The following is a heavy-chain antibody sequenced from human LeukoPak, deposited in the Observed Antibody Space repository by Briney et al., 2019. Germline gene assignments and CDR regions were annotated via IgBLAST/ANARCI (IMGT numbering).Heavy chain of an antibody. Sequence: PSETLSLTCAVYGGSFSGYYWSWIRQPPGKGLEWIGEINHSGSTNYNPSLKSRVTISVDTSKNQFSLKLSSVTAADTVVYYCARGRAPTRTYGDYRYWGQGTLVTVSS. CDR3: ARGRAPTRTYGDYRY. CDR1: GGSFSGYY. D-gene: IGHD4-17*01. V-gene: IGHV4-34*01. CDR2: INHSGST. J-gene: IGHJ4*02.